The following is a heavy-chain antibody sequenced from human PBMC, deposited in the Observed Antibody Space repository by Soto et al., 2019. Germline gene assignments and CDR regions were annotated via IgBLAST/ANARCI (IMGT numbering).Heavy chain of an antibody. Sequence: SETLSLTCGVSGFSTSSGYYWGWFRQPPGKGLEWIGSIYHSGTTYYNPSLESRVTISLDTSENGFSLKLTSVTAADTAVYFCARSLFTSSWFAGDWGQGSLVTVS. J-gene: IGHJ4*02. D-gene: IGHD6-13*01. CDR1: GFSTSSGYY. CDR3: ARSLFTSSWFAGD. CDR2: IYHSGTT. V-gene: IGHV4-38-2*01.